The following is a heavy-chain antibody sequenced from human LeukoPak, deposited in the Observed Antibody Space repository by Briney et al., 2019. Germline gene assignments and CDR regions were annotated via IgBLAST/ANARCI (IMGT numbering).Heavy chain of an antibody. CDR1: GFTFSSYA. V-gene: IGHV3-30-3*01. CDR2: ISYDGSNK. D-gene: IGHD3-10*01. J-gene: IGHJ5*02. CDR3: ARDPLWFGESLMNWFDP. Sequence: GGSLRLSCAASGFTFSSYAMHWVRQAPGKGLEWVAVISYDGSNKYYADSVKGRFTISRDNSKNTLYLQMNSLRAEDTAVYYCARDPLWFGESLMNWFDPWGQGTLVTVPS.